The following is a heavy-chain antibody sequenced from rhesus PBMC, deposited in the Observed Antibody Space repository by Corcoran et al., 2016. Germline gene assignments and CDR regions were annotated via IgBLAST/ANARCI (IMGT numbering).Heavy chain of an antibody. CDR2: VSGRGGRT. D-gene: IGHD4-29*01. J-gene: IGHJ4*01. CDR3: ARASYGSNYDY. Sequence: QLQLQESGPGLVTPSETLYLTCDVSGGAISSSNWRSWIRQPPGKLLEWIGRVSGRGGRTSYNPALKSRVTISIDTSNNQFSLKLSSVTAADTAVYYCARASYGSNYDYWGQGVLVTVSS. CDR1: GGAISSSNW. V-gene: IGHV4-57*02.